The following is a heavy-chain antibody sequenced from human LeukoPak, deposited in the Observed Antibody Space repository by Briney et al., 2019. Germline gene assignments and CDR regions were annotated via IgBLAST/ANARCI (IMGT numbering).Heavy chain of an antibody. D-gene: IGHD3-10*01. CDR2: ISSSSIYV. CDR1: GFTFSDYD. Sequence: GGSLRLSCAASGFTFSDYDMNWVRQAPGKGLEWVSSISSSSIYVSYADSVKGRYTISRDNAKNSLYLQMNSLRAEDTAVYYCARGSTLYYFRDWGQGTLVTVSS. V-gene: IGHV3-21*04. J-gene: IGHJ4*02. CDR3: ARGSTLYYFRD.